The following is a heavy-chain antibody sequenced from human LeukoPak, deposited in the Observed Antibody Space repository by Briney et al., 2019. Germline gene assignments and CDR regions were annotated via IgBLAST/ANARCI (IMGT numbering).Heavy chain of an antibody. CDR3: AKDMTGWFDAFDI. V-gene: IGHV3-43*02. CDR1: GCTFVDYA. J-gene: IGHJ3*02. CDR2: ISGDGWST. D-gene: IGHD6-19*01. Sequence: PGGALRLSCAASGCTFVDYAMHGVRQAPGRGLDGVSLISGDGWSTDYADSVKDGLTITSKNNKNTLYQQMNSLRTEDTALYYCAKDMTGWFDAFDIWGQGTIVTVSS.